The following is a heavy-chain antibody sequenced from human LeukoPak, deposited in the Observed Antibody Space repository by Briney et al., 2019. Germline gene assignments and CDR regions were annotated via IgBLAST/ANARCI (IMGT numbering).Heavy chain of an antibody. CDR2: MNPNSGNT. Sequence: VASVKVSCKASGYTFTSYDINWVRQATGQGLEWMGWMNPNSGNTGYAQKFQGRVTMTRNTSISTAYMELSSLRSEDTAVYYCARGCSSTSCSKSRNYYYYYYMDVWGKGTTVTISS. D-gene: IGHD2-2*01. J-gene: IGHJ6*03. CDR1: GYTFTSYD. V-gene: IGHV1-8*01. CDR3: ARGCSSTSCSKSRNYYYYYYMDV.